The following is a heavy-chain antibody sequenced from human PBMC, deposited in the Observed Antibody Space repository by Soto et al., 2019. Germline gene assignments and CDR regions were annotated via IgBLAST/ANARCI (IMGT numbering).Heavy chain of an antibody. CDR3: TRSTYYEYFQH. Sequence: PSETLSLTCSVSGGSISSDYWSWIRQPPGKGLEWIAYIYNSGSTNYNPSLQSRVIISVDTSKDQFSLKLSSVTTADTAVYYCTRSTYYEYFQHWGQGTLVTVS. D-gene: IGHD1-26*01. V-gene: IGHV4-59*01. J-gene: IGHJ1*01. CDR1: GGSISSDY. CDR2: IYNSGST.